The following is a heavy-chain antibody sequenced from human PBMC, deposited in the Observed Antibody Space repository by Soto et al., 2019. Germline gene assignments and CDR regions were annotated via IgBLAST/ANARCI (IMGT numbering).Heavy chain of an antibody. CDR3: ARWNGYGDS. J-gene: IGHJ4*02. Sequence: EVQLLESGGGLAQPGGSLRLSCAASGFSISTYGVTWVRQAPGKGLEWVSGFSGSSGNTYYADSVKGRFTISRDNSKNTVYLQMNSLRAEDTAVYCARWNGYGDSWGQGTLVTVSS. V-gene: IGHV3-23*01. D-gene: IGHD1-1*01. CDR2: FSGSSGNT. CDR1: GFSISTYG.